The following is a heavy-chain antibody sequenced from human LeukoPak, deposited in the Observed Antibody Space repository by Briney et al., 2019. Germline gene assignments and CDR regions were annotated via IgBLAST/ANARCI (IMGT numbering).Heavy chain of an antibody. CDR3: AKARGCSNGVCYIRDYYYGMDV. D-gene: IGHD2-8*01. Sequence: GGSLRLSCAASGFTFSSYAMSWVRQAPGKGLEWVSAISGSGGSTYYAGSVKGRFTISRDNSKNTLYLQMNSLRAEDTAVYYCAKARGCSNGVCYIRDYYYGMDVWGQGSTVTVSS. CDR1: GFTFSSYA. CDR2: ISGSGGST. V-gene: IGHV3-23*01. J-gene: IGHJ6*02.